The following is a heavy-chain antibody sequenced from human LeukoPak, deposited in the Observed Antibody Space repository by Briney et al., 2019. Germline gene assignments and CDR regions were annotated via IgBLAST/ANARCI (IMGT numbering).Heavy chain of an antibody. J-gene: IGHJ4*02. CDR1: GFTVGNNY. V-gene: IGHV3-66*02. CDR3: ARDPGGGPTHGY. Sequence: GGSLRLSCAASGFTVGNNYMSWVRQAPGEGLEWVSVIYSDGSTYYADSVKARFTISRDNSKNTLYIQMNSLRADDTAVYYCARDPGGGPTHGYWGQGTLVTVSS. D-gene: IGHD1-26*01. CDR2: IYSDGST.